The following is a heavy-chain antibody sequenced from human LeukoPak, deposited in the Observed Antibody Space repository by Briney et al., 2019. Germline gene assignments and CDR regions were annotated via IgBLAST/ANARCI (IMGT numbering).Heavy chain of an antibody. Sequence: PGGSLRLSCAASGFTFSSYGMHWVRQAPGKGLEWVAFIRYDGSNKYYADSVKGRFTISRDNSKNTLYLQMNSLRAEDTAVYYCAKTIGGSYLNSYGVYWGQGTLVTVSS. J-gene: IGHJ4*02. CDR1: GFTFSSYG. CDR3: AKTIGGSYLNSYGVY. V-gene: IGHV3-30*02. D-gene: IGHD2-15*01. CDR2: IRYDGSNK.